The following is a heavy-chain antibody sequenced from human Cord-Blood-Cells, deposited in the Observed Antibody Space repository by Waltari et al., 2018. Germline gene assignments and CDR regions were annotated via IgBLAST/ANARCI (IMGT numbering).Heavy chain of an antibody. V-gene: IGHV2-5*02. Sequence: QITLKESGPTLVKPTQTLTLTCTFSGFSLSTSGVGVGWIRQPPGKALEWLGLIYWDDDKRYSPSLKSRLTITKDTSKNQVVLTMTNMDPVDTATYYCAHTPRHWYFDLWGRGTLVTVSS. CDR2: IYWDDDK. CDR1: GFSLSTSGVG. CDR3: AHTPRHWYFDL. J-gene: IGHJ2*01.